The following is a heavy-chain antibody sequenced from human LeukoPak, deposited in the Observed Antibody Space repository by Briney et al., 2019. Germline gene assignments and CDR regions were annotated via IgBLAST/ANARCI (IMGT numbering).Heavy chain of an antibody. J-gene: IGHJ3*02. CDR1: GYSISSSSYY. D-gene: IGHD3-3*01. CDR3: ARDDVTIFGVVVVHDAFDI. Sequence: SETLSLTCTVSGYSISSSSYYWGWIRQPPGKGLEWIGSIYYSGSTYYNPSLKSRVTISVDTSKNQFSLKLSSVTAADTAVYYCARDDVTIFGVVVVHDAFDIWGQGTMVTVSS. V-gene: IGHV4-39*07. CDR2: IYYSGST.